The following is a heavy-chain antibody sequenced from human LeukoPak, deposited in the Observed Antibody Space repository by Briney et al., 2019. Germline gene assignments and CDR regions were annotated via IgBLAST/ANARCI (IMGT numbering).Heavy chain of an antibody. V-gene: IGHV3-21*04. Sequence: GGSLRLSCAASGFTFSSYSMNWVRQAPGKGLEWVSSISSSSSYIYYADSVKGPFTISRDNAKNSLYLQMNSLRAEDTAVYYCAREHGSGSYYGVYWGQGTLVTVSS. J-gene: IGHJ4*02. CDR2: ISSSSSYI. D-gene: IGHD3-10*01. CDR1: GFTFSSYS. CDR3: AREHGSGSYYGVY.